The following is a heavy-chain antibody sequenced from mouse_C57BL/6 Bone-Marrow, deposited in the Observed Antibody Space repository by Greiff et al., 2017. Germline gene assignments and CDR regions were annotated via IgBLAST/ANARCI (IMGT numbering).Heavy chain of an antibody. CDR2: IHPNSGST. J-gene: IGHJ4*01. CDR3: ARSVLWVRQYDAMDY. Sequence: QVQLQQPGAELVKPGASVKLSCKASGYTFTSYWMHWVKQRPGQGLEWIGMIHPNSGSTNYNEKFKSKATLTVDKSSSTAYMQLSSLTSEDSAVYYCARSVLWVRQYDAMDYWGQGTLVTGS. V-gene: IGHV1-64*01. D-gene: IGHD2-14*01. CDR1: GYTFTSYW.